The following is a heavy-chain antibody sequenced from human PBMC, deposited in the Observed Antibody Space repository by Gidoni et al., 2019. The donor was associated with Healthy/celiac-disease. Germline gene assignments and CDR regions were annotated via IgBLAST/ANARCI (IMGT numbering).Heavy chain of an antibody. J-gene: IGHJ4*02. CDR1: GFTFSGSA. Sequence: EVQLVESGGGLVQPGGSLKLPCAASGFTFSGSAMNWVRQASGKGLGWVGRIRSKANSYATAYAASVKGRFTISRDDSKNTAYLQMNSLKTEDTAVYYCTRHQGIAVAGTAYWGQGTLVTVSS. CDR3: TRHQGIAVAGTAY. D-gene: IGHD6-19*01. V-gene: IGHV3-73*01. CDR2: IRSKANSYAT.